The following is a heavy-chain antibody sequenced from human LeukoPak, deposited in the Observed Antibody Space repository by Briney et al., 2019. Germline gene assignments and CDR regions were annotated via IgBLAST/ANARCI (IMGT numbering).Heavy chain of an antibody. D-gene: IGHD6-13*01. CDR1: GFTFDDYA. V-gene: IGHV3-9*01. CDR2: ISWNSGSI. Sequence: GGSLRLSCAASGFTFDDYAMHWVRQAPGKGLEWVSGISWNSGSIGYADSVKGRFTISRDNAKNSLYLQMNSLRAEDTALYYCAKDRERVGYSSSWYFDAFDIWGQGTMVTVSS. CDR3: AKDRERVGYSSSWYFDAFDI. J-gene: IGHJ3*02.